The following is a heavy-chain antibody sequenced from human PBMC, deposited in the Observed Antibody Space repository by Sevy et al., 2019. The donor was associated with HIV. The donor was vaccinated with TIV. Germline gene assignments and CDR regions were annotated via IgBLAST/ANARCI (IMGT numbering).Heavy chain of an antibody. CDR1: GGSISSYY. CDR2: IYYSGST. J-gene: IGHJ5*02. D-gene: IGHD2-15*01. V-gene: IGHV4-59*12. CDR3: AKDRLLSTDP. Sequence: SETLSLTCTVSGGSISSYYWSWIRQPPGKGLEWIGYIYYSGSTNYNPSLKSRVTISVDTSKNQFSLKLSSVTAADTAVYYCAKDRLLSTDPWGQGTLVTVSS.